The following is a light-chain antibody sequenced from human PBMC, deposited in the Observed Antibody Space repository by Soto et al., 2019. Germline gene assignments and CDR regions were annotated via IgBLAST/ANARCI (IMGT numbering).Light chain of an antibody. CDR3: QPLHTYPIT. J-gene: IGKJ5*01. CDR2: AAS. CDR1: QAISDY. Sequence: DIQLTQSPSFLSASVGDTVTITCRASQAISDYLAWYQQKPGKAPKLLIYAASTFQTGVPSRFSGIGSGTQFTLTISSLQPEDFATYYGQPLHTYPITFGQGTRLETK. V-gene: IGKV1-9*01.